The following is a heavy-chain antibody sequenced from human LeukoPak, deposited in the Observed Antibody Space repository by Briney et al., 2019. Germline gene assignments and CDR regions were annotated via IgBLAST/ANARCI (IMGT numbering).Heavy chain of an antibody. V-gene: IGHV1-69*13. Sequence: GASVKVSCKASGGTFSNYAISWVRQAPGQGLEWVGGIIPIFGTANYAQTFQGRVTITADESTSAAYMELSSLRSEDTAVYYCARVQDDYYDSSGYYVFDYWGQGALVTVSS. CDR1: GGTFSNYA. J-gene: IGHJ4*02. D-gene: IGHD3-22*01. CDR2: IIPIFGTA. CDR3: ARVQDDYYDSSGYYVFDY.